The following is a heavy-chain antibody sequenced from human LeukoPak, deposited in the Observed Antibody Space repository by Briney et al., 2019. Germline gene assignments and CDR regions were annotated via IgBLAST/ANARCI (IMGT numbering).Heavy chain of an antibody. CDR1: GFTFGDYT. Sequence: GGSLRLSCTTSGFTFGDYTMTWVRRAPGKGLEWVGFIKTKAYGGTAEYAASAKGRFTISRDDSKSIAYLQMNSLKTEDTAVYYCTRVIYYYDSSGPFEYWGQGSLVTVSS. CDR2: IKTKAYGGTA. V-gene: IGHV3-49*04. J-gene: IGHJ4*02. CDR3: TRVIYYYDSSGPFEY. D-gene: IGHD3-22*01.